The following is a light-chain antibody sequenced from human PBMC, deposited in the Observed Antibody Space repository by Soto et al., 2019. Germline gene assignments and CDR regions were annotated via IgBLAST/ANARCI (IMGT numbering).Light chain of an antibody. V-gene: IGLV2-14*01. CDR2: GVS. Sequence: QAVLTQPASVSGSPGQSITISCTGTSSDVGGYIYVSWYQHHPGKAPKLILFGVSDRPSGVSLRFSGSKSGNTASLTISGLQAEDAAEYYGCSYTSFSTVVFGGGTKLTVL. CDR1: SSDVGGYIY. J-gene: IGLJ2*01. CDR3: CSYTSFSTVV.